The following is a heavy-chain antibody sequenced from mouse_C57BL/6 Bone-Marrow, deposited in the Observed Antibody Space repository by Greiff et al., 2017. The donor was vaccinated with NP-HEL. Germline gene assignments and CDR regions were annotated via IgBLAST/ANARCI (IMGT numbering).Heavy chain of an antibody. J-gene: IGHJ3*01. Sequence: EVKLQESGPGLVKPSQSLSLTCSVTGYSITSGYYWNWIRQFPGNKLEWMGYISYDGSNNYNPSLKNRISITRDTSKNQFFLKLNSVTTEDTATYYCARDRIYYDYDKAWFAYWGQGTLVTVSA. CDR3: ARDRIYYDYDKAWFAY. CDR2: ISYDGSN. V-gene: IGHV3-6*01. CDR1: GYSITSGYY. D-gene: IGHD2-4*01.